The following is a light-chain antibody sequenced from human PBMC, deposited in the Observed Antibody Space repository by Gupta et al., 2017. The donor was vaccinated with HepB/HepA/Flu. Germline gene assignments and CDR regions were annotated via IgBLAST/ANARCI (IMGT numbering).Light chain of an antibody. CDR3: QAWDSSTAGVV. V-gene: IGLV3-1*01. CDR2: QDS. CDR1: NLGDKY. Sequence: SYELTQPPSVSVSPGQTASITCSGDNLGDKYACWYQQKPGQSPVLVIYQDSKRPSGIPERFSGSNSGNTATLTISGTQAMDEADYYCQAWDSSTAGVVFGGGTKLTVL. J-gene: IGLJ2*01.